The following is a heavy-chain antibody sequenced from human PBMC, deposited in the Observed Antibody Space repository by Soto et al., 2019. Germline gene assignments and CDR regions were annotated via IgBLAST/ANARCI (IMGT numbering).Heavy chain of an antibody. J-gene: IGHJ4*02. Sequence: GGSLRLSCAASGFTFSSCGMHWVRQAPGKGLEWVAVISYDGSNKYYADSVKGRFTISRDNSKNTLYLQMNSLRAEDTAVYYCSSSFVDYWGQGTLVTVSS. CDR1: GFTFSSCG. D-gene: IGHD6-6*01. CDR3: SSSFVDY. V-gene: IGHV3-30*03. CDR2: ISYDGSNK.